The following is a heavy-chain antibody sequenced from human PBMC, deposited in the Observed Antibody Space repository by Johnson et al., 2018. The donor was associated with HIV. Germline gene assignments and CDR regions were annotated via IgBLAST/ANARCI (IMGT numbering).Heavy chain of an antibody. CDR1: GFTFSSYT. CDR2: ISYDGRDA. D-gene: IGHD3-10*01. V-gene: IGHV3-30*04. Sequence: QVQLVESGGGVVQPGRSLRLSCAASGFTFSSYTMHWVRQAPGKGLEWVAVISYDGRDAYYADSVKGRFTSSSDNSKNTLYLQMNSLRPEDSAVYYCATLWFGEVSVYDAFDVWGQGTMVTVSS. CDR3: ATLWFGEVSVYDAFDV. J-gene: IGHJ3*01.